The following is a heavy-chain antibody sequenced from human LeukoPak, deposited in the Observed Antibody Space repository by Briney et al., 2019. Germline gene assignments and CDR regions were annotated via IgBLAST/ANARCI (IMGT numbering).Heavy chain of an antibody. J-gene: IGHJ4*02. Sequence: GGSLRLSCAASGFTVSSNCMSWVRQAPGKGLEWVSVIYSGGSTYYADSVKGRFTISRDNSKNTLYLQMNSLRAEDTAVYYCARDYYDSSGAGSLWGQGTLVTVSS. D-gene: IGHD3-22*01. V-gene: IGHV3-66*02. CDR2: IYSGGST. CDR1: GFTVSSNC. CDR3: ARDYYDSSGAGSL.